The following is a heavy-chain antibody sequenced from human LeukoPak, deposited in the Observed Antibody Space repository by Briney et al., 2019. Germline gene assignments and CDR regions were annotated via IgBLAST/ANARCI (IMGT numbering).Heavy chain of an antibody. Sequence: PGGSLRLSCAASGFTFNFYSMNWVRQAPGKGLEWVSSISSSSSYISYADSVKGRFTISRDNAKNSLYLQMNSLRAEDTAVYYCARMAVAGYYFDYWGQGTLVTVSS. CDR2: ISSSSSYI. J-gene: IGHJ4*02. CDR3: ARMAVAGYYFDY. V-gene: IGHV3-21*01. CDR1: GFTFNFYS. D-gene: IGHD6-19*01.